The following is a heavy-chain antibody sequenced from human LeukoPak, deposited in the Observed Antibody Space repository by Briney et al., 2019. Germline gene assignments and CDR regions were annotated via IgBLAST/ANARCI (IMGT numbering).Heavy chain of an antibody. J-gene: IGHJ4*02. CDR2: IYPGDSDT. CDR3: AVRFTDPGSFDS. V-gene: IGHV5-51*01. CDR1: GYSFTSYW. Sequence: GESLQISCQGSGYSFTSYWIGWVRQMPGKGLEWMGIIYPGDSDTTYSPSFQGQVTISADKSISTAYLRWSSLKASDTAMYYCAVRFTDPGSFDSWGQGTLVTVSS. D-gene: IGHD3-10*01.